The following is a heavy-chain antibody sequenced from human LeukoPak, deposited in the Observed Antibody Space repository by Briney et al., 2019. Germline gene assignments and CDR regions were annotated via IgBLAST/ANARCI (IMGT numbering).Heavy chain of an antibody. Sequence: ASVKVSCKASGYTFTSYYMHWVRQAPGQGLEWMGIINPSGGSTSYAQKFQGRVTMTRDMSTSTVHMELSSLRSEDTAVYYCARDRGGNHFDYWGQGTLVTVSS. CDR3: ARDRGGNHFDY. CDR2: INPSGGST. V-gene: IGHV1-46*01. D-gene: IGHD4-23*01. J-gene: IGHJ4*02. CDR1: GYTFTSYY.